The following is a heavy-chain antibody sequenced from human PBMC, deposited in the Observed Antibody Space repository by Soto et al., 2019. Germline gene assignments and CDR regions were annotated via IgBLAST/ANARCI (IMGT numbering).Heavy chain of an antibody. CDR2: ISAYNGNT. CDR3: ARVSVVVVVAASAPPWYFDR. D-gene: IGHD2-15*01. V-gene: IGHV1-18*04. Sequence: QVQLVQSGAEVKKPGASVKVSCKASGYTFTSYGISWVRQAPGQGLEWMGWISAYNGNTNYAQKLQGRVTMTTDTSTSTAYMELRSLRSDDTAVYYCARVSVVVVVAASAPPWYFDRWGRGTLVTVSS. CDR1: GYTFTSYG. J-gene: IGHJ2*01.